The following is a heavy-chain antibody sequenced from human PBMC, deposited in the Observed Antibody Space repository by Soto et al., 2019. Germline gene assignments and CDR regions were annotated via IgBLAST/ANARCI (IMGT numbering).Heavy chain of an antibody. CDR2: VWNDGSTK. J-gene: IGHJ4*02. V-gene: IGHV3-33*01. Sequence: QVQLVESGGGVVQPGRSLRLSCAASGFTFRTFAMYWVRQAPGKGLEWVAVVWNDGSTKYYGDSVTGRFAISRDNAKNILYLQMDNLRDEDTAVYYCARSRVAGTGPIDYWGQGTLVTVSS. CDR3: ARSRVAGTGPIDY. CDR1: GFTFRTFA. D-gene: IGHD6-19*01.